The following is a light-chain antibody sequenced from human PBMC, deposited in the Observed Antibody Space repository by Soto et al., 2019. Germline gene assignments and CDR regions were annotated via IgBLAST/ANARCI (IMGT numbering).Light chain of an antibody. CDR1: QEIDKF. CDR2: DAS. V-gene: IGKV1-33*01. CDR3: QQYFDLPIT. J-gene: IGKJ5*01. Sequence: DIQMTQSPSSLSASVGDRDTITCQASQEIDKFLNWYQQKPGKAPKLLIDDASNLETGVPSRFSGSGSGTHFTFTIGSLQPEDVAIYYCQQYFDLPITFGQGTRLEIK.